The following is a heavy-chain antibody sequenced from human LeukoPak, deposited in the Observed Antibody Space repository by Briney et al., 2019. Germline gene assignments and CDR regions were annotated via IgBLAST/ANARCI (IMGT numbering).Heavy chain of an antibody. J-gene: IGHJ5*02. V-gene: IGHV3-33*06. Sequence: PGRSLRLSCAASGFTFSSYGMHWVRQAPGKGLEWVTLIWYDGSNKYYADSVKGRFTISRDNSKNTLYLQMNSLRAEDTAVYYCAKVQAWSHSNENWFDPWGQGTLVTVSS. CDR2: IWYDGSNK. CDR1: GFTFSSYG. D-gene: IGHD1-1*01. CDR3: AKVQAWSHSNENWFDP.